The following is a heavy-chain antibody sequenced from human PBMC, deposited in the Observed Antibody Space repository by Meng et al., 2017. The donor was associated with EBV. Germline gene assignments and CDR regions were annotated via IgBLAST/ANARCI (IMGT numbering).Heavy chain of an antibody. V-gene: IGHV1-2*06. D-gene: IGHD6-13*01. CDR2: INPNSGGT. CDR1: GYTFTGYY. Sequence: QGQLVQSVVEVTKPGASVKVSCKASGYTFTGYYMHWVRQAPGQGLEWMGRINPNSGGTNYAQKFQGRVTMTRDTSISTAYMELSRLRSDDTAVYYCAKGADLAAAGTFWFDPWGQGTLVTVSS. CDR3: AKGADLAAAGTFWFDP. J-gene: IGHJ5*02.